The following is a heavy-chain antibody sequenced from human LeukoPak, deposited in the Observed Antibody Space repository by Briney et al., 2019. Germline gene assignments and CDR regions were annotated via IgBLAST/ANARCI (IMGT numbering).Heavy chain of an antibody. Sequence: GGSLRLSCAASGFTFSSYAMSWVRQAPGKGLEWVSVISGSGGSTYYADSVKGRFTISRDNSKNTLYLQMNSLRAEDTAAYYCAKRGVGAEFDYWGQGTLVTVSS. CDR3: AKRGVGAEFDY. D-gene: IGHD1-26*01. J-gene: IGHJ4*02. CDR2: ISGSGGST. V-gene: IGHV3-23*01. CDR1: GFTFSSYA.